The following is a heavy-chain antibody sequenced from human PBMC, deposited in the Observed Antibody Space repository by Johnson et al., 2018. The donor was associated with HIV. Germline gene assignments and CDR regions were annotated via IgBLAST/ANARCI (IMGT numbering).Heavy chain of an antibody. Sequence: MLLVESGGGLVKPGGSLRLSCAASGLAFSSFAMSWVRQAPGRGLEWVSAISGSGGSTYYADSVKGRFTISRDNSMDTLYLQMNNLRAEDTAVYYCAKGSRANTYGFDAFDIWGQGTMVTVSS. V-gene: IGHV3-23*04. CDR3: AKGSRANTYGFDAFDI. D-gene: IGHD5-24*01. CDR1: GLAFSSFA. J-gene: IGHJ3*02. CDR2: ISGSGGST.